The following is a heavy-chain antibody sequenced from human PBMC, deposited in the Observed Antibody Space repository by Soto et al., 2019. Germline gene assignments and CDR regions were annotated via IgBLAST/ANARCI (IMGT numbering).Heavy chain of an antibody. CDR1: GFTLSYHY. Sequence: GGSLRLSCAGSGFTLSYHYIDWVRQSPGKGLEWVGRSRDKPQGYSTAYAASVKGRFTTSRDESKNSAYLQMNSLKTEDTAVYYCVRATYFSDSSGYTRCLDYWGQGTLVTVSS. J-gene: IGHJ4*02. D-gene: IGHD3-22*01. V-gene: IGHV3-72*01. CDR3: VRATYFSDSSGYTRCLDY. CDR2: SRDKPQGYST.